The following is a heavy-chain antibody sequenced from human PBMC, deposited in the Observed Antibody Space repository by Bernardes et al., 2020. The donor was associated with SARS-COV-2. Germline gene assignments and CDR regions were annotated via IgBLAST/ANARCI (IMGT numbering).Heavy chain of an antibody. CDR2: ISSSSSYT. CDR3: ARAERECSSTSCYKEYAFDI. CDR1: GFTFSDYY. D-gene: IGHD2-2*01. Sequence: GGSLRLSCAASGFTFSDYYMSWIRQAPGKGLEWVSYISSSSSYTNYADSVKGRFTISRDNAKNSLYLQMNSLRAEDTAVYYCARAERECSSTSCYKEYAFDIWGQGTMVTVSS. J-gene: IGHJ3*02. V-gene: IGHV3-11*05.